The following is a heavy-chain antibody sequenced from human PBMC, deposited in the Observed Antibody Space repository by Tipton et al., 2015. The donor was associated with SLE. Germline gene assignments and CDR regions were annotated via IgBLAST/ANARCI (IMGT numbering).Heavy chain of an antibody. CDR3: AKAPMGVFYYVDY. CDR2: ISGSGGST. D-gene: IGHD3-16*01. CDR1: GFTFSSYA. J-gene: IGHJ4*02. V-gene: IGHV3-23*01. Sequence: SLRLSCAASGFTFSSYAMGWVRQAPGKGLEWVSAISGSGGSTYYADSVKGRFTISRDNSKNTLYLQMNSLRAEDTAVYYCAKAPMGVFYYVDYWVQGTLATVSS.